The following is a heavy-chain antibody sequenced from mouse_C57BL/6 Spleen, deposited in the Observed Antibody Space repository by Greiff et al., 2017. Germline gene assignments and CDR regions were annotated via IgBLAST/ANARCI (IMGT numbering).Heavy chain of an antibody. V-gene: IGHV1-5*01. CDR3: TRAYYDYDGDYFDY. CDR2: IYPGNSDT. CDR1: GYTFTSYW. D-gene: IGHD2-4*01. J-gene: IGHJ2*01. Sequence: DVQLQESGTVLARPGASVKMSCKTSGYTFTSYWMHWVKQRPGQGLEWIGAIYPGNSDTSYNQKFKGKAKLTAVTSASTAYMELSSLTNEDSAVYYCTRAYYDYDGDYFDYWGQGTTLTVSS.